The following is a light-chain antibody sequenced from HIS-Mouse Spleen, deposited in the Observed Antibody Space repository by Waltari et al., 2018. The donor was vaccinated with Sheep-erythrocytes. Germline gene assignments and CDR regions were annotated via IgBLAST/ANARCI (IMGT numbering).Light chain of an antibody. V-gene: IGLV1-44*01. CDR2: SNN. CDR1: SSNIGSNT. J-gene: IGLJ1*01. Sequence: QSVLTQPPSASGTPGQRVTISCSGSSSNIGSNTVNWYQQLPGTAPKPLIYSNNQRPSGGPDRFAGSKSGASASLTSSGLQAEDEADYYCCSYAGSYNHVFATGTKVTVL. CDR3: CSYAGSYNHV.